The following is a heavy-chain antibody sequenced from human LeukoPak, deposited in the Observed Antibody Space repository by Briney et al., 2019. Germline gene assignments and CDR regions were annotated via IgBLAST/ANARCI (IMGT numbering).Heavy chain of an antibody. CDR2: IYYSGST. V-gene: IGHV4-39*07. Sequence: SETLSLTCTVSGGSISSSSYYWGWIRQPPGKGLEWIGSIYYSGSTYYNPSLKSRVTISVDTSKNQFSLKLSSVTAADTAVYYCARVARNWNDVGGWFDPWGQGTLVTVSS. D-gene: IGHD1-1*01. CDR1: GGSISSSSYY. J-gene: IGHJ5*02. CDR3: ARVARNWNDVGGWFDP.